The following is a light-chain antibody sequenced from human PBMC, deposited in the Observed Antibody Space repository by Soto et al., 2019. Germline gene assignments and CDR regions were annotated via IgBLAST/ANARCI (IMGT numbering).Light chain of an antibody. Sequence: EIVLTQSPGTLSLSPGERATLSCRASQSVSSSYLAWYQQKPGQAPRLLIYGASTRATGLPARFSGSGSGTEFTLIISSLEPEDFAVYYCHQYGTSVGTFGQGTKVDIK. CDR1: QSVSSSY. V-gene: IGKV3-20*01. CDR3: HQYGTSVGT. J-gene: IGKJ1*01. CDR2: GAS.